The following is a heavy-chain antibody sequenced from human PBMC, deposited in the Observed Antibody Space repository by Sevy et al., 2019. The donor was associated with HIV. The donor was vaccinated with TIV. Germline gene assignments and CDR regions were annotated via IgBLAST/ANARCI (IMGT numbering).Heavy chain of an antibody. CDR3: ARDGGVYCSSTSCYPLDAFDI. J-gene: IGHJ3*02. D-gene: IGHD2-2*01. CDR2: ISSSSSTI. CDR1: GFTFSSYS. V-gene: IGHV3-48*01. Sequence: GGSLRLSCAASGFTFSSYSMNRVRQAPGKGLEWVSHISSSSSTIYYADSVKGRFTISRDNAKNSLYLQMNSLRAEDTAVYYCARDGGVYCSSTSCYPLDAFDIWGQGTMVTVSS.